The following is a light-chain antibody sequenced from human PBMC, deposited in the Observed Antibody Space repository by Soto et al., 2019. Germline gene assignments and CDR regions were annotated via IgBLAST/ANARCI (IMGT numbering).Light chain of an antibody. CDR3: MIWHSSAWV. Sequence: QLVLTQPSSLSASPGASASLTCTLRSGINVGTYRIYWYQQKPGSPPQYLLRYKSDSDKQQGSGVPSRFSGSKDATANAGTLLISGLQSEDEADYYCMIWHSSAWVFGGGTKLTVL. J-gene: IGLJ2*01. CDR2: YKSDSDK. V-gene: IGLV5-45*03. CDR1: SGINVGTYR.